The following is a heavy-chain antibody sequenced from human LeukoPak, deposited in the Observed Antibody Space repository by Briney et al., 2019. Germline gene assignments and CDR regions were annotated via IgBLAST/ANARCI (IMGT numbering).Heavy chain of an antibody. V-gene: IGHV1-69*13. CDR3: ARAFYYDSSGYYFHWFDP. CDR1: GGTFSSYA. CDR2: IIPIFGTA. Sequence: SVKVSCKASGGTFSSYAISWVRQAPGQGLEWMGGIIPIFGTANYAQKFQGRVTITADESTSTAYMELSSLRSEDTAVYYCARAFYYDSSGYYFHWFDPWGQGTLVTVSS. D-gene: IGHD3-22*01. J-gene: IGHJ5*02.